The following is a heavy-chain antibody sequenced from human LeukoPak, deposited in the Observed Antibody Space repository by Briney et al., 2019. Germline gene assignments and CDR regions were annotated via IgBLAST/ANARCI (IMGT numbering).Heavy chain of an antibody. D-gene: IGHD1-14*01. V-gene: IGHV4-59*01. J-gene: IGHJ4*02. CDR1: GGSISSYY. Sequence: PSETLSLTCTVSGGSISSYYWSWIRQPPGKGLEWIGYIYYSGSTNYNPSLKSRVTISVDTSKNQFSLKVSSVTAADTAVYYCARAGTSPALPDYWGQGTLVTVSS. CDR2: IYYSGST. CDR3: ARAGTSPALPDY.